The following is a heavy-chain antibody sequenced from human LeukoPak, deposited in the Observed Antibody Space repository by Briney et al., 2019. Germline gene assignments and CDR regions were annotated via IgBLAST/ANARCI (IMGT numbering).Heavy chain of an antibody. CDR2: ISGSGGST. D-gene: IGHD4-17*01. V-gene: IGHV3-23*01. Sequence: GGSLRLSCAASGFTFSSYAMSWVREAPGKGLEWVSAISGSGGSTYYADSVKGRFTISRDNSKNTLYLQMNSLRAEDTAVYYCAKDRRAFGDSPDYWGQGTLVTVSS. CDR1: GFTFSSYA. CDR3: AKDRRAFGDSPDY. J-gene: IGHJ4*02.